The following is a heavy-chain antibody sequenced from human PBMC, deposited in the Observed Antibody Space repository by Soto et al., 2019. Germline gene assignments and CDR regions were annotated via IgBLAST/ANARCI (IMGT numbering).Heavy chain of an antibody. Sequence: SVNVSCKSSGNTFTSYDINWVRQATGHGLEWMGWINPNSGNIGYAQKFQGRVTMTRDTAIRTAYMEVSRLRSDDTAVYYCARGRASGSYYLLDYWGQGTLVTVSS. CDR1: GNTFTSYD. J-gene: IGHJ4*02. CDR3: ARGRASGSYYLLDY. CDR2: INPNSGNI. V-gene: IGHV1-8*01. D-gene: IGHD3-10*01.